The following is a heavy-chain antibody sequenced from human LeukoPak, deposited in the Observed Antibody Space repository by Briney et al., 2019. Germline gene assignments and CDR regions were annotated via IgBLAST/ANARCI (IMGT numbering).Heavy chain of an antibody. CDR3: ARDPDLGDAFDI. Sequence: PGGSLRLSCAAAGFTFSSYSMNSVRQAPGKGLEWVPSISSSSSYIYYADSVKGRFTISRDNAKNSLYLQMNSLRAEDTAVYYCARDPDLGDAFDIWGQGTMVTVSS. J-gene: IGHJ3*02. V-gene: IGHV3-21*01. CDR2: ISSSSSYI. CDR1: GFTFSSYS.